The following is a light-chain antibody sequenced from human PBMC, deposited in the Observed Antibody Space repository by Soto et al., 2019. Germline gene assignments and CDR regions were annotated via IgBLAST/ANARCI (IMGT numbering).Light chain of an antibody. Sequence: DIQMTQSPSTLSASVGDRVTITCRASQSISSWLAWYQQKPGKAPKLLIYKASNLESGVPSRFSGSGSGTEFTLTISGLQPDDFATYYCLHCNSYPYTFGQGTELEIK. CDR1: QSISSW. V-gene: IGKV1-5*03. CDR3: LHCNSYPYT. CDR2: KAS. J-gene: IGKJ2*01.